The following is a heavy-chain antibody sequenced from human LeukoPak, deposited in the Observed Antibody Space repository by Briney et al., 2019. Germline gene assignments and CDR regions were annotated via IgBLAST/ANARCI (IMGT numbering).Heavy chain of an antibody. V-gene: IGHV1-69*13. CDR3: ARSGNGEVRYYFDY. Sequence: GASVKVSCKASGGTFSSYAISWVRQAPGQGLEWMGGIIPIFGTANYAQKFQGRVTITADESTSTAYMELSSLRSEDTAVYYCARSGNGEVRYYFDYWGQGTLVTVSS. CDR1: GGTFSSYA. D-gene: IGHD1-26*01. J-gene: IGHJ4*02. CDR2: IIPIFGTA.